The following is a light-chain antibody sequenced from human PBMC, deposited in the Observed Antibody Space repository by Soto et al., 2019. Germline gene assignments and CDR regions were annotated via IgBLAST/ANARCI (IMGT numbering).Light chain of an antibody. J-gene: IGKJ5*01. V-gene: IGKV3D-20*01. CDR1: QIVSSSY. Sequence: EIVLTQSPATLSLSPGERATLSCGASQIVSSSYLAWYQQKLGLAPRLLIYDASSRATGIPDRFSGSGSGTDFTLTISRLEPEDFAVYYCQQYGSSPITFGQGTRLEIK. CDR2: DAS. CDR3: QQYGSSPIT.